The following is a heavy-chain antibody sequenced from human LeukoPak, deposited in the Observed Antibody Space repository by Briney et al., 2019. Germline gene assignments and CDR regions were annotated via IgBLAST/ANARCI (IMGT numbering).Heavy chain of an antibody. D-gene: IGHD2-2*01. Sequence: GGSLRLSCAASGFTFSNYAMSWVRQAPGKGLEWVSAISGSGDTTYYADSLKGRLTISRDKSKNTLYLQMNSLRAEDTAVYYCAKAKTPYCSSTSCYTGGFDYWGQGTLVTVFS. CDR1: GFTFSNYA. V-gene: IGHV3-23*01. CDR2: ISGSGDTT. CDR3: AKAKTPYCSSTSCYTGGFDY. J-gene: IGHJ4*02.